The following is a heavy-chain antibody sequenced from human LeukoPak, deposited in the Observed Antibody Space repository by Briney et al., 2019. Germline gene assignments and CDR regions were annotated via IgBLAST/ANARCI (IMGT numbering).Heavy chain of an antibody. D-gene: IGHD6-6*01. CDR1: GFTFSSYG. Sequence: GGSLRLSCAASGFTFSSYGVHWVRQAPGKGLEWVAVIWYDGSNKYYADSVKGRFTISRDNSKNTLYLQMNSLRAEDAAVYYCARRGDRGSSSIAARPIDYWGQGTLVTVSS. CDR2: IWYDGSNK. J-gene: IGHJ4*02. V-gene: IGHV3-33*01. CDR3: ARRGDRGSSSIAARPIDY.